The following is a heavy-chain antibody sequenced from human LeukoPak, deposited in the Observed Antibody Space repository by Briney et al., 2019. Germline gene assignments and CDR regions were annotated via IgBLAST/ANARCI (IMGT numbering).Heavy chain of an antibody. CDR2: ISSSSSYI. CDR1: GFTFSSYS. CDR3: ARDPGHVDTSPIN. Sequence: GGSLRLSCAASGFTFSSYSMNWVRQAPGKGLEWVSSISSSSSYIYYADSVKGRFTISRDNAKNSLYLQMNSLRAEDTAVYYCARDPGHVDTSPINWGQGTLVTVSS. D-gene: IGHD5-18*01. V-gene: IGHV3-21*01. J-gene: IGHJ4*02.